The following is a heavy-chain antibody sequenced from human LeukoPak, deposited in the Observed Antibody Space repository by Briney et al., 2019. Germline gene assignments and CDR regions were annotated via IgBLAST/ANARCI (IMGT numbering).Heavy chain of an antibody. CDR3: AKRETVLLWFGESHAVDY. J-gene: IGHJ4*02. Sequence: GGSLRLSCAASGFTFSNYAMTWVRQAPGKGLGWVSTISVTGGSTYYADSVKGRFTISRDNSKNTLYLQMNSLRAEDTAVYYCAKRETVLLWFGESHAVDYWGQGTLVTVSS. CDR2: ISVTGGST. CDR1: GFTFSNYA. D-gene: IGHD3-10*01. V-gene: IGHV3-23*01.